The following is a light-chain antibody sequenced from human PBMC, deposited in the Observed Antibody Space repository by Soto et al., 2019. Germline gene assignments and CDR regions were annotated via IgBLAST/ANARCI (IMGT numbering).Light chain of an antibody. V-gene: IGLV8-61*01. CDR2: STN. CDR1: SGSVSTTYH. J-gene: IGLJ3*02. CDR3: VLYMGSGIWV. Sequence: QAVVTQEPSCSVSPGRTVTLTCGLNSGSVSTTYHPSWYQQTPGQAPRTLIYSTNTRSSGVPDRFSGSILGNKAALTITGAQADDESNYYCVLYMGSGIWVFGGGTKLTVL.